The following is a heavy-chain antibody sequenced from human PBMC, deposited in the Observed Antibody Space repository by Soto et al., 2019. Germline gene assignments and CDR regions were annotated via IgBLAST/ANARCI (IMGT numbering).Heavy chain of an antibody. D-gene: IGHD4-17*01. V-gene: IGHV4-31*03. CDR3: ARDLGSGDYFGFLRY. Sequence: QVQLQESGPGLVKPSQTLSLTCTVSGCSISSGGYYWSWIRQHPGKGLEWIGYIYYSGSTYYNPSLRRRVTISVDTSRNQFSLKLSSVTAADTAVYYCARDLGSGDYFGFLRYWGQGRLVTVSS. J-gene: IGHJ4*02. CDR2: IYYSGST. CDR1: GCSISSGGYY.